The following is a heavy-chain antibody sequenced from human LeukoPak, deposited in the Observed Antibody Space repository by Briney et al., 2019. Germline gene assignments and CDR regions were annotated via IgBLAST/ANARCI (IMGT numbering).Heavy chain of an antibody. CDR1: GGSISSSNYY. V-gene: IGHV4-39*07. D-gene: IGHD2-8*01. CDR2: IYYSGST. J-gene: IGHJ4*02. CDR3: ARRPYCSNGICYKRPFDY. Sequence: SRTLSLTCIVSGGSISSSNYYWDWIRQPPGKGLEWIGSIYYSGSTYYNPSLKSRVTISVDTSKNQFSLKLSSVTAADTAVYYCARRPYCSNGICYKRPFDYWGQGTLVTVSS.